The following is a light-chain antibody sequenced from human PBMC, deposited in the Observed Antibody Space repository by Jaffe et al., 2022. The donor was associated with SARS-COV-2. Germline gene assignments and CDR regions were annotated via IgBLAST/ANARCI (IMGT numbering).Light chain of an antibody. CDR3: SSYTISSTYV. J-gene: IGLJ1*01. CDR1: SSDVGAYNY. Sequence: QSALTQPASVSGSPGQSITISCTGTSSDVGAYNYASWYQQHPGKAPKFLIYEVNNRPSGIPDRFSGSKSGNTASLTISGLQAEDEADYYCSSYTISSTYVFGTGTKVTVL. V-gene: IGLV2-14*01. CDR2: EVN.